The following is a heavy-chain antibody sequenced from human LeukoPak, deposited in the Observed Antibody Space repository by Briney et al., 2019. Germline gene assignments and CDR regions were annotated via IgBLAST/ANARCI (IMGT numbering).Heavy chain of an antibody. CDR2: INTNTGNP. CDR1: GFTFSSYG. V-gene: IGHV7-4-1*02. Sequence: GGSLRLSCAASGFTFSSYGMHWVRQAPGQGLEWMGWINTNTGNPTYAQGFTGRFVFSLDTSVSTAYLRISSLKAEDTAVYYCARDRQWLGPGFDPWGQGTLVTVSS. D-gene: IGHD6-19*01. J-gene: IGHJ5*02. CDR3: ARDRQWLGPGFDP.